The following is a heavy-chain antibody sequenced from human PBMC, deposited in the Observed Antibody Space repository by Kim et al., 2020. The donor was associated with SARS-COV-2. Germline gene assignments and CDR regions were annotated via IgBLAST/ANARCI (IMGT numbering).Heavy chain of an antibody. J-gene: IGHJ4*02. Sequence: SETLSHTCTVSGGSISSSSYYWGWIRQPPGKGLEWIGSIYYSGSTYYNPSLKSRVTISVDTSKNQFSLKLSSVTAADTAVYYCARHVYDILTGYSPGGEFDYWGQGTLVTVSS. V-gene: IGHV4-39*01. CDR2: IYYSGST. CDR3: ARHVYDILTGYSPGGEFDY. CDR1: GGSISSSSYY. D-gene: IGHD3-9*01.